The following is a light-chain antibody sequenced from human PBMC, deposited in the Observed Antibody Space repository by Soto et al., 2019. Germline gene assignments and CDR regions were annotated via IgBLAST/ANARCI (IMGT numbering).Light chain of an antibody. CDR3: NSDTIXNTYV. V-gene: IGLV2-14*03. CDR2: DVS. J-gene: IGLJ6*01. Sequence: QSVLTQPASVSGSPGQAITISCSGTSSDVCAFNYVSWYQQHPGKSPKLMIDDVSNRTAGVYNRFSGSKYGNTASLTISALLAEDEADYYGNSDTIXNTYVFG. CDR1: SSDVCAFNY.